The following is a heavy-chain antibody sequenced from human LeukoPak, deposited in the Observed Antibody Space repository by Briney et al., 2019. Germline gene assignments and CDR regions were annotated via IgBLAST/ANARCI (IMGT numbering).Heavy chain of an antibody. CDR1: GGTFSSYA. J-gene: IGHJ5*02. D-gene: IGHD4-17*01. CDR2: IIPIFGTA. Sequence: ASVKVSCKASGGTFSSYAISWVRQAPGQGLEWMGGIIPIFGTANYAQKFQGRVTITADESTSTAYMELSSLRSEDTAVYYCAREGGKRSTVTYNWFDPWGQGTLVTVSS. V-gene: IGHV1-69*13. CDR3: AREGGKRSTVTYNWFDP.